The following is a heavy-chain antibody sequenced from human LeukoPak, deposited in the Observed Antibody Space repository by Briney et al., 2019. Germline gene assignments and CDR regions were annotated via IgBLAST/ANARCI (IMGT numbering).Heavy chain of an antibody. V-gene: IGHV3-21*01. CDR3: ARLLGYCSSTSCYATDYYYGMDV. J-gene: IGHJ6*02. Sequence: KPGGSLRLSCAASGFTFSSYSMNWVRQAPGKGLEWVSSISSSSSYIYYADSVKGRFTISRDNAKNSLYLQMNSLRAEDTAVYYCARLLGYCSSTSCYATDYYYGMDVWGQGTTVTVSS. CDR2: ISSSSSYI. CDR1: GFTFSSYS. D-gene: IGHD2-2*01.